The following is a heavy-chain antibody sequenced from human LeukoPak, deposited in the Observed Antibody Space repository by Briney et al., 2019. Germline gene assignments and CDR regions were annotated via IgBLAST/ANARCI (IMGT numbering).Heavy chain of an antibody. J-gene: IGHJ4*02. V-gene: IGHV1-69*06. Sequence: SVKVSCKASGGTFSSYAISWVRQAPGQGLEWMGGIIPIFGTTNYARKFRGRVTLTADKSTRTAYMELSSLRSEDTAVYYCARAEIRYFDWFFDYWGQGTLVTVSS. CDR2: IIPIFGTT. CDR1: GGTFSSYA. D-gene: IGHD3-9*01. CDR3: ARAEIRYFDWFFDY.